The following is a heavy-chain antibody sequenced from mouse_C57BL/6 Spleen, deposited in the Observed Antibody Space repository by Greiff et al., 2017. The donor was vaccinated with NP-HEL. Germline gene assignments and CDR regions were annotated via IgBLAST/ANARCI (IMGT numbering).Heavy chain of an antibody. Sequence: VKLVESGPGLVQPSQCLSITCTVSGFSLTSYGVHWVRQSPGKGLEWLGVIWSGGSTDYNAAFISRLSISKDNSKSQVFFKMNSLQADDTAIYYCARGMITTRDAMDYWGQGTSVTVSS. D-gene: IGHD2-4*01. CDR3: ARGMITTRDAMDY. V-gene: IGHV2-2*01. CDR1: GFSLTSYG. CDR2: IWSGGST. J-gene: IGHJ4*01.